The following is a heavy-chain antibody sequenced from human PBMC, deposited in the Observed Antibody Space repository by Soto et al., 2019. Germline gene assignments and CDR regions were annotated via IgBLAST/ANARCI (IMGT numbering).Heavy chain of an antibody. D-gene: IGHD2-8*01. CDR1: GDSMYSETHS. CDR3: ARAVYCTNGFCFPNWLDP. CDR2: IYHSGST. V-gene: IGHV4-30-2*01. J-gene: IGHJ5*02. Sequence: QLHESGSGLVQPSQTLSLTCTVSGDSMYSETHSWSWIRQPPGKGLEWIGYIYHSGSTQYNPSLDNRVSISADMSKNQFSLHLTSVTAADTAVYFCARAVYCTNGFCFPNWLDPWGQGILVTVSS.